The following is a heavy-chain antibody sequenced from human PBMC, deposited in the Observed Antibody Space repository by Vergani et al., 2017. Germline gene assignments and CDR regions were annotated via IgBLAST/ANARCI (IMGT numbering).Heavy chain of an antibody. V-gene: IGHV3-23*01. Sequence: EVQLLESGGGLVQPGGSLRLSCEASGFSFPGYAMSWVRQAPGKGLEWVSSVSGSSATPYYADSVQGRFIISRDNSKNTLHLQMNSLRADDTAVYYCTKFSRGYTGYFFDYWGQGTLATVSS. D-gene: IGHD5-12*01. CDR2: VSGSSATP. CDR1: GFSFPGYA. J-gene: IGHJ4*02. CDR3: TKFSRGYTGYFFDY.